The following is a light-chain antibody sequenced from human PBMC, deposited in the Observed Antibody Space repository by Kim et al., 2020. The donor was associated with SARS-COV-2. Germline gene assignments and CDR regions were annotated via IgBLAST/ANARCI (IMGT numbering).Light chain of an antibody. Sequence: SSELTQDPAVSVALGQTVRITCQGDSLRSYYASWFQQKPGQAPVLLIYGKNNRPSGILDRFSGSSSVNTASLTITGLQAEDEADYYCNSLDSTGNHWVFG. CDR3: NSLDSTGNHWV. J-gene: IGLJ3*02. CDR2: GKN. V-gene: IGLV3-19*01. CDR1: SLRSYY.